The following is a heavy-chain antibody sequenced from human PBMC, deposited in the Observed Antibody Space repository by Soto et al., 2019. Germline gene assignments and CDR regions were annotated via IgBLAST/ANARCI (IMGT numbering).Heavy chain of an antibody. V-gene: IGHV4-34*01. CDR3: SAWYNGTLHDY. J-gene: IGHJ4*02. D-gene: IGHD1-20*01. Sequence: PSETLSLTCAVYGGSSSGYFWGWFRQPPGKGLEWIGEITHSGTTKYNPSLKSRVTISSDTSQTQFSLSLISVTAADTALYFCSAWYNGTLHDYWGQGTQVTVSA. CDR1: GGSSSGYF. CDR2: ITHSGTT.